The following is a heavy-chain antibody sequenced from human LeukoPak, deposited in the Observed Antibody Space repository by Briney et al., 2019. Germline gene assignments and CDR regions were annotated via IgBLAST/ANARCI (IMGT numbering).Heavy chain of an antibody. Sequence: SETLSLTCTVSGGSISSYYWSWIRQPPGKGLEWIGYIYYSGSTNYNPSLKSRATISVDTSKNQFSLKLSSVTAADTAVYYCARGRLYDYYYYGMDVWGQGTTVTVSS. D-gene: IGHD2-8*01. CDR2: IYYSGST. CDR1: GGSISSYY. V-gene: IGHV4-59*01. CDR3: ARGRLYDYYYYGMDV. J-gene: IGHJ6*02.